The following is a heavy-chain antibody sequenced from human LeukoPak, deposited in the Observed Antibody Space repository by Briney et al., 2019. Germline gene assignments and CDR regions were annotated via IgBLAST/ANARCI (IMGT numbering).Heavy chain of an antibody. Sequence: SETLSLICTVSGGSISSYYWSWIRQPPGKGPDGIGEINHSGSTNYNPSLKSRVTISVDTSKNQFSLKLSSVTAADTAVYYCARAPAGYYDSSGYYFRYYYYGMDVWGQGTTVTVSS. CDR3: ARAPAGYYDSSGYYFRYYYYGMDV. V-gene: IGHV4-34*01. J-gene: IGHJ6*02. CDR2: INHSGST. CDR1: GGSISSYY. D-gene: IGHD3-22*01.